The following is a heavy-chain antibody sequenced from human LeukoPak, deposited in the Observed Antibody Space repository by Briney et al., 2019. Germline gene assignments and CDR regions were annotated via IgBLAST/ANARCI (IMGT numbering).Heavy chain of an antibody. CDR2: IYTSGST. D-gene: IGHD2-15*01. Sequence: SETLSLTCTVSGGSISSGSYYWSWIRQPAGKGLEWIGRIYTSGSTNYNPSLKSRVTISVDTSKNQFSLKLSSVTAADTAVYYCVRLGSGHTVVGWGQGTLVTVSS. CDR1: GGSISSGSYY. CDR3: VRLGSGHTVVG. J-gene: IGHJ4*02. V-gene: IGHV4-61*02.